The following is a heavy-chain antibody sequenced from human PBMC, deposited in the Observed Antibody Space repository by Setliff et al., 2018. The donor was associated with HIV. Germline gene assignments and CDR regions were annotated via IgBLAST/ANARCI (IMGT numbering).Heavy chain of an antibody. V-gene: IGHV4-4*07. Sequence: PSETLSLTCTVSGGSINKYYWSWIRQSAGRGLEWIGRIYSTGSINYNPSLKSRVTMSVDTAKNQFSLNLTSVTAADTAIYYCARCGYNYWYFDLWGRGTLVTVSS. CDR3: ARCGYNYWYFDL. CDR2: IYSTGSI. J-gene: IGHJ2*01. CDR1: GGSINKYY. D-gene: IGHD5-18*01.